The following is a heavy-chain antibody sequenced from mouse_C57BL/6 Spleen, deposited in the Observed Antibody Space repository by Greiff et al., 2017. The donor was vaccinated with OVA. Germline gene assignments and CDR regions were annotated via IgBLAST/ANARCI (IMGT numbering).Heavy chain of an antibody. CDR3: ARDRGTPY. V-gene: IGHV5-4*01. Sequence: EVKLEESGGGLVKPGGSLKLSCAASGFTFSSYAMSWVRQTPEKRLEWVATISDGGSYTYYPDNVKGRFTISRDNAKNNLYLQMSHLKSEDTAMYYCARDRGTPYWGQGTLVTVSA. CDR1: GFTFSSYA. J-gene: IGHJ3*01. D-gene: IGHD2-14*01. CDR2: ISDGGSYT.